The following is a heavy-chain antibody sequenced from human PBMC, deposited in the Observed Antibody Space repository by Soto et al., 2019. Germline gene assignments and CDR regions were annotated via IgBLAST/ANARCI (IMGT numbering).Heavy chain of an antibody. CDR1: GFPFSRHG. V-gene: IGHV3-33*08. Sequence: GGALRLSFATSGFPFSRHGMHSVRPAPGKGVEWVAVIWYVGTNKYYADSVKGRFTISRDNSKNTLYLEMNSLRAEDTAVYYCARDSYCSSTSCLYYGMDVWGQGTTVTVSS. D-gene: IGHD2-2*01. J-gene: IGHJ6*02. CDR3: ARDSYCSSTSCLYYGMDV. CDR2: IWYVGTNK.